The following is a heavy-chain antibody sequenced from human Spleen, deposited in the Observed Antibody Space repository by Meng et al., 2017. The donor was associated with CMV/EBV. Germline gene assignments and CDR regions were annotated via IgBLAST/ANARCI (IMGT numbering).Heavy chain of an antibody. CDR2: ISVYNDNK. CDR3: SRNHPYKEGATPLYFYGMDV. D-gene: IGHD1-26*01. Sequence: ASVKVSCKASGYTFTSFGISWVRQAPGQGLEWMGWISVYNDNKKYVEKAQDRITMTTDTSTSTAYMELRSLRSDDTAVYYCSRNHPYKEGATPLYFYGMDVWGQGTTVTVSS. J-gene: IGHJ6*02. CDR1: GYTFTSFG. V-gene: IGHV1-18*01.